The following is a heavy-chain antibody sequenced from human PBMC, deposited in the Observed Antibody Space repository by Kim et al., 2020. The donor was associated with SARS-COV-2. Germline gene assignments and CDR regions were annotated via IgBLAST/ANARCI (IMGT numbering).Heavy chain of an antibody. D-gene: IGHD2-21*01. J-gene: IGHJ2*01. CDR2: ISSCGST. CDR1: GGSISSYY. Sequence: SETLSLTCTVSGGSISSYYWCWIRLRPRNGMGWDGFISSCGSTNTNHTPKIRLPITVFTSKNHISLRLSPVTAADTAVYFCARGGGRSSMSVVEYAYWY. V-gene: IGHV4-59*01. CDR3: ARGGGRSSMSVVEYAYWY.